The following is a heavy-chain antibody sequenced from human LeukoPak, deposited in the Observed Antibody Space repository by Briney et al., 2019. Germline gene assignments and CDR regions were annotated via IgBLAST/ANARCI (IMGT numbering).Heavy chain of an antibody. CDR3: ARGRIREVVRGVMVFDY. V-gene: IGHV4-34*01. CDR2: INHSGST. D-gene: IGHD3-10*01. Sequence: PSETLSLTCAVYGGSFSGYYWSWIRQPPGKGLEWIGEINHSGSTNYNPSLKSRVTISVDTSKNQFSLKLSSVTAADTAVYYCARGRIREVVRGVMVFDYWGRGTLVTVSS. CDR1: GGSFSGYY. J-gene: IGHJ4*02.